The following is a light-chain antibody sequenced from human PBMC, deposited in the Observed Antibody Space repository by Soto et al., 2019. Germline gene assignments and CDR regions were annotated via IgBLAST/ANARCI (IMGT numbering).Light chain of an antibody. CDR2: EVS. Sequence: QSVLTQPASVSGSPGQSITISCTGTSSDVGTYNLVSWYQQYPGTAPKLMIYEVSKRPSWVSNRFSGYRSGNTASLTISGLQAEDEADYYCCSYAGSNAYVVFGGGTKVTVL. V-gene: IGLV2-23*02. J-gene: IGLJ2*01. CDR3: CSYAGSNAYVV. CDR1: SSDVGTYNL.